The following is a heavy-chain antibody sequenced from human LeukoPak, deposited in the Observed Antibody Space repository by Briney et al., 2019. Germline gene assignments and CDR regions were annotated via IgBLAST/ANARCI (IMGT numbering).Heavy chain of an antibody. V-gene: IGHV3-7*05. CDR2: INQDGSEK. J-gene: IGHJ4*02. CDR3: ASGEMATVTLDY. Sequence: GGSLRLSCAAYEFTFSNYWMSWVRQAPGKGLEWVASINQDGSEKNYLDSVKGRFTISRDNTKHTLYLQMNNLRAEDTAVYYCASGEMATVTLDYWGQGTLVVVSS. D-gene: IGHD5-24*01. CDR1: EFTFSNYW.